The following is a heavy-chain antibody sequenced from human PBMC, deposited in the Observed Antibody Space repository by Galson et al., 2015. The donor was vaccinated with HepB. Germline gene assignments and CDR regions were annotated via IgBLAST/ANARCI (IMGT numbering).Heavy chain of an antibody. CDR3: AREVGRIGFGELVYYYYGMDV. D-gene: IGHD3-10*01. CDR1: GFTFSSYS. V-gene: IGHV3-48*02. J-gene: IGHJ6*02. Sequence: SLRLSCAASGFTFSSYSMNWVRQAPGKGLEWVSYISSSSSTIYYADSVKGRFTISRDNAKNSLYLQMNSLRDEDTAVYYCAREVGRIGFGELVYYYYGMDVWGQGTTVTVSS. CDR2: ISSSSSTI.